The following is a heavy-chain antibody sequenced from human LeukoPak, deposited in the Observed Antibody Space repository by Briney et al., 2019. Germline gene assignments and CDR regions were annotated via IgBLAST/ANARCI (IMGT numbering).Heavy chain of an antibody. CDR2: ISYDGSSK. V-gene: IGHV3-30-3*01. J-gene: IGHJ4*02. Sequence: GGSLRLSCAASGFTFSSYAMHWVRRAPGKGLEWVAVISYDGSSKYYADSVKGRFTISRDNSNNTLYLQMDSLRADDTAVYYCAREVGRVAVRPYFDYWGQGTLVTVSS. CDR1: GFTFSSYA. CDR3: AREVGRVAVRPYFDY. D-gene: IGHD6-6*01.